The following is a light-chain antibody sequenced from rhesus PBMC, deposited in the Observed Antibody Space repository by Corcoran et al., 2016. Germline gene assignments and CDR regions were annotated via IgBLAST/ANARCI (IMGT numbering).Light chain of an antibody. V-gene: IGKV3-10*01. CDR3: YQHSSGYRT. Sequence: QVILTQSPATLSLSPGERATLSCRASQSVSSYLAWYQQKPGKAPRLLIYGASSRATGIPDRFSGSGSGTDFTRTISSLEPEDVGVYHCYQHSSGYRTFGQGTKVEIK. CDR2: GAS. CDR1: QSVSSY. J-gene: IGKJ1*01.